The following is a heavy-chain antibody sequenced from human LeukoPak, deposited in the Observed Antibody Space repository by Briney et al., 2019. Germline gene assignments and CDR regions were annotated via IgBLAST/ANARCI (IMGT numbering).Heavy chain of an antibody. V-gene: IGHV3-7*01. Sequence: GGSLRLSCAASGFTFSTYWMSWVRQAPGKGLEWVANIKQDGSEKDYVDSVKGRFTISRDNAKNSLYLQMNSLRAEDTAVYYCARDRPPYGSGSYYNIWGQGTLVTVSS. CDR2: IKQDGSEK. D-gene: IGHD3-10*01. J-gene: IGHJ4*02. CDR1: GFTFSTYW. CDR3: ARDRPPYGSGSYYNI.